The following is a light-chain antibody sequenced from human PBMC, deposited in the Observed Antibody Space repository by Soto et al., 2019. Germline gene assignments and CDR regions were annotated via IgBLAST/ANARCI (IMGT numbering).Light chain of an antibody. Sequence: DIQMTQSPSSLSASVGDRVTITCRASRSINTYVNWYQQRPGKAPELLIYSASSLHTGVPSRFSGSGAGTDFTFTINSLLPEVFEFYYCQKIYSPPRTFGKGTRVNIK. CDR1: RSINTY. V-gene: IGKV1-39*01. CDR2: SAS. CDR3: QKIYSPPRT. J-gene: IGKJ1*01.